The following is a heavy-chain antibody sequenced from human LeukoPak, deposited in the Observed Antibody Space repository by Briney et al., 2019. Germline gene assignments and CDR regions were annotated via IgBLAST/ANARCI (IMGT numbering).Heavy chain of an antibody. D-gene: IGHD3-10*01. CDR2: IYSGGST. CDR3: ARGTVTMVDY. Sequence: PGGSVRLSCAASGFTVSSNYMSWVRQAPGRGLEWVSVIYSGGSTYYADSVKSRFTISRDTSKNTLSLQMNSRRAGDTAVYYCARGTVTMVDYWGEGTLVTVSS. V-gene: IGHV3-66*01. J-gene: IGHJ4*02. CDR1: GFTVSSNY.